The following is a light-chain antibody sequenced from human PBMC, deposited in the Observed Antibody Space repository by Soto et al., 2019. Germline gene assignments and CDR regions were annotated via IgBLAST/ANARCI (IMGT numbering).Light chain of an antibody. CDR1: QSVRSN. Sequence: EIVMPQSPATLSVSPGESATLSCRASQSVRSNLAWYRQKPGQPPRLLIYDVSNRGTGIPARFSGSGFGTDFTLTISSLQPDDFAAYYCQQYNSDWKFGQGTKVDIK. J-gene: IGKJ1*01. CDR3: QQYNSDWK. CDR2: DVS. V-gene: IGKV3D-15*01.